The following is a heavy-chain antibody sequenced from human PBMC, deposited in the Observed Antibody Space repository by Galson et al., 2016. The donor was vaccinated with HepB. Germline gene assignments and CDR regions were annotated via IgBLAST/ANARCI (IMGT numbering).Heavy chain of an antibody. CDR3: AKEGRDILTGYYNGDAFDI. CDR1: GFTFSSYA. CDR2: ISGSGGST. D-gene: IGHD3-9*01. Sequence: SLRLSCAASGFTFSSYAMSWVRQAPGKGLEWVSAISGSGGSTYYADSVTGRFTISRDNSKNTLYLQMNSLRAEDTAVYYCAKEGRDILTGYYNGDAFDIWGQGTMVTVSS. V-gene: IGHV3-23*01. J-gene: IGHJ3*02.